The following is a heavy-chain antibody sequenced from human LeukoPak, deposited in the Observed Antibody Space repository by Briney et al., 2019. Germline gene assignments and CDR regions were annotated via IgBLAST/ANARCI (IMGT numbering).Heavy chain of an antibody. CDR1: GGSISSYY. CDR3: ARDGAYGSGSYYPFDY. CDR2: IFYNGNT. V-gene: IGHV4-59*01. J-gene: IGHJ4*02. D-gene: IGHD3-10*01. Sequence: SETLSLTSADPGGSISSYYWSWIRQPPGKGLEWIGYIFYNGNTNYNPSLRSRVTTSLDATKNQFSLNLTSVTAADTAVYYCARDGAYGSGSYYPFDYWGQGTLVTVSS.